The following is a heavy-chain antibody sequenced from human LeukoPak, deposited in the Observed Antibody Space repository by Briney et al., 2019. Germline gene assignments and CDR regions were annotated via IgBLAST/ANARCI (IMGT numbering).Heavy chain of an antibody. D-gene: IGHD2-15*01. J-gene: IGHJ4*02. CDR3: ATSVCSGGSCYFDY. Sequence: GASVKVSCKVSGYTLTELSMHWVRQAPGKGLEWMGGFDPEDGGTIYAQKFQGRVTMTEDTSTDTAYMELSSLRSEDTAVYYCATSVCSGGSCYFDYWGQGTLVTVSS. CDR2: FDPEDGGT. V-gene: IGHV1-24*01. CDR1: GYTLTELS.